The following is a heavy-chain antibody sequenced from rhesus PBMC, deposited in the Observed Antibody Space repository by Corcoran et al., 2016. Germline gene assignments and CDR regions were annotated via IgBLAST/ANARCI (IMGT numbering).Heavy chain of an antibody. CDR3: ARRSRGYSYGYAFDY. D-gene: IGHD5-36*01. CDR1: GGSISSNS. J-gene: IGHJ4*01. CDR2: IYGSGGST. V-gene: IGHV4-160*01. Sequence: QVQLQESGPGLVKPSETLSLTCAVSGGSISSNSWSWIRQPPGKGLEWLGRIYGSGGSTNNNPSLKSRVTISTDTSKNQFSLKLSAVTAADTAVYYWARRSRGYSYGYAFDYWGQGVLVTVSS.